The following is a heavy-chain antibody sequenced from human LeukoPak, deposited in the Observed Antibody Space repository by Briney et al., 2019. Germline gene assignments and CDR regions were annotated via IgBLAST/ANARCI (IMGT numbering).Heavy chain of an antibody. D-gene: IGHD3-22*01. J-gene: IGHJ4*02. V-gene: IGHV1-18*01. Sequence: ASAKVSCKASGYTFTSYGISWVRQAPGQGLEWMGWISAYNGNTNYAQKLQGRVTMTTDTSTSTAYMELSSLISEDTAVYYCATVQKQYYHSSVYYDHWGQGTLVTVSS. CDR3: ATVQKQYYHSSVYYDH. CDR1: GYTFTSYG. CDR2: ISAYNGNT.